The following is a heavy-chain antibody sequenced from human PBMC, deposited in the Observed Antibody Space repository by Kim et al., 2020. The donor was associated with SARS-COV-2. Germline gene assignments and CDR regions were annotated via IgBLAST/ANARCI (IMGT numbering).Heavy chain of an antibody. CDR2: ISGGGATT. Sequence: GGSLRLSCAASGFTFSNYAMNWVRQAPGKGLEWVSGISGGGATTQYADSVKGRFTISRDNSKNTLYLQMNSLRAEDAAVYYCAKRRSGYQLYYNYGVDV. CDR1: GFTFSNYA. V-gene: IGHV3-23*01. CDR3: AKRRSGYQLYYNYGVDV. D-gene: IGHD5-12*01. J-gene: IGHJ6*01.